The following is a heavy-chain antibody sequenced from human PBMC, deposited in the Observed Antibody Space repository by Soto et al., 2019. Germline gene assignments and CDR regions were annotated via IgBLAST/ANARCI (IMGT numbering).Heavy chain of an antibody. CDR1: GFTFSSYG. D-gene: IGHD5-18*01. J-gene: IGHJ6*02. V-gene: IGHV3-30*18. CDR3: AKGTSYSYGYEYYYGMDV. CDR2: ISYDGSNK. Sequence: GGSLRLSCAASGFTFSSYGMHWVRQAPGKGLEWVAVISYDGSNKYYADSVKGRFTISRDNSKNTLYLQMNSLRAEDTAVYYCAKGTSYSYGYEYYYGMDVWGQGTTVTVSS.